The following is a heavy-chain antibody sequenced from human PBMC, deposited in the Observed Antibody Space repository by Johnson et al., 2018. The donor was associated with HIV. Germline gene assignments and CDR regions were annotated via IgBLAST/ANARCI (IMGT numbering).Heavy chain of an antibody. J-gene: IGHJ3*02. CDR3: AKHSSSWYDDAFDI. D-gene: IGHD6-13*01. Sequence: VQLVESGGGLVQPGGSLRLSCAASGFTFTYYAMSWVRQAPGKGLEWVSGISGSGGSTYYADSVKVRFTISRDNSKNTLFLQMNSLRAEDTAVYYCAKHSSSWYDDAFDIWGQGQWSPSLQ. V-gene: IGHV3-23*04. CDR1: GFTFTYYA. CDR2: ISGSGGST.